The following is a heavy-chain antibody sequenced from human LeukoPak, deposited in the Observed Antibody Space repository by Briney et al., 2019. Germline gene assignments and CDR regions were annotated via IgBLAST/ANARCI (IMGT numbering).Heavy chain of an antibody. CDR1: GFTFNNYA. J-gene: IGHJ4*02. Sequence: PGGSLRLSCAASGFTFNNYAMSWVRQAPGKRPEWVANMNIDGSEKYYADSVKGRFSISRDNARNSVYLQMASLRVEDTAVYYSARDPVEWELLLDYWGQGTLVTVSS. D-gene: IGHD1-26*01. CDR2: MNIDGSEK. CDR3: ARDPVEWELLLDY. V-gene: IGHV3-7*01.